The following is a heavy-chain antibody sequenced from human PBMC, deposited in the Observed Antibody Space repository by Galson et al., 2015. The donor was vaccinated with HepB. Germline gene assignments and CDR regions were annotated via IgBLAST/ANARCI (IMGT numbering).Heavy chain of an antibody. V-gene: IGHV3-33*08. J-gene: IGHJ3*02. CDR1: GFTFSSYG. CDR2: IWYDGSNK. D-gene: IGHD3-22*01. Sequence: SLRLSCAASGFTFSSYGMHWVRQAPGKGLEWVAVIWYDGSNKYYADSVKGRFTISRDNSKNTLYLQMNSLRAEDTAVYYCARNTGYYDSSGYLVHDAFDIWGQGTMVTVSS. CDR3: ARNTGYYDSSGYLVHDAFDI.